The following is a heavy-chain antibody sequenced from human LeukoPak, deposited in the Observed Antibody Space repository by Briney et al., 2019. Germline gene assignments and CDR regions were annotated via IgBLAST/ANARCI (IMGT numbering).Heavy chain of an antibody. V-gene: IGHV3-64*02. J-gene: IGHJ3*02. Sequence: GGSLRLSCAASGFTFRNYAMHWVRQAPGKGLEYVSAINNKGDSTFYIDSVRGRFTISRDNSKNTLYLQMGSLRAEDTAVYYCARDPGYYDSSGYAFDIWGQGTMVTVSS. CDR3: ARDPGYYDSSGYAFDI. CDR1: GFTFRNYA. D-gene: IGHD3-22*01. CDR2: INNKGDST.